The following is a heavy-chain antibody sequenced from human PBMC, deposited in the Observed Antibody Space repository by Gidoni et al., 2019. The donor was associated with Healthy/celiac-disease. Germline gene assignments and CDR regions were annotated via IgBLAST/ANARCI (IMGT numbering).Heavy chain of an antibody. Sequence: QVQLVQSGAEVKKPGSSVKVSSKATGYTFPSYGISWLRQVPGQGLEWMGWISAYNGNTNYAQKLKGRVTMTTDKSTSKDYMELRSLRSDDTAVYYCARYDSSWVSFDPWGKGTLVTVSS. CDR1: GYTFPSYG. V-gene: IGHV1-18*01. CDR2: ISAYNGNT. D-gene: IGHD6-6*01. J-gene: IGHJ5*02. CDR3: ARYDSSWVSFDP.